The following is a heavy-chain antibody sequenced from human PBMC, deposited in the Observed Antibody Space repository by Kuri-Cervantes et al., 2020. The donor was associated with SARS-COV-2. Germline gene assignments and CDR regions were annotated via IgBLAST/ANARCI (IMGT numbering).Heavy chain of an antibody. Sequence: GGSLRLSCAASGFTFSDHYIDWVRQAPGKGLEWVGRSKNKANSYTTEFAASVKGRFTISRDNSKNTLYLQMNGLRAEDTAVYYCAKVPYPFPYQLLFDYWGQGTLVTVSS. J-gene: IGHJ4*02. CDR3: AKVPYPFPYQLLFDY. D-gene: IGHD2-2*01. CDR2: SKNKANSYTT. CDR1: GFTFSDHY. V-gene: IGHV3-72*01.